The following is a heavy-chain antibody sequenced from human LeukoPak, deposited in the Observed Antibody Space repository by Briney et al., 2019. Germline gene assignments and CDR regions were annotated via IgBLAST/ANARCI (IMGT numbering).Heavy chain of an antibody. CDR3: ARDSCGGDCYPYTFDY. J-gene: IGHJ4*02. V-gene: IGHV3-33*01. D-gene: IGHD2-21*02. Sequence: PGGSLRLSCAASGFTFSSYGMHWVRQAPGKGLEWAAIIWYDGTNKYYAASVKGRFTISRDNSKTTLYLQMNSLRAEDTAVYYCARDSCGGDCYPYTFDYWGQGTLVTVSS. CDR2: IWYDGTNK. CDR1: GFTFSSYG.